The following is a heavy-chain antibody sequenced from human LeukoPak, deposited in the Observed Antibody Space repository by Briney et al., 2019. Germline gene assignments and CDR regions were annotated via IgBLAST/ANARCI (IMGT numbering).Heavy chain of an antibody. CDR1: GGSISNYY. CDR2: IFYTGST. Sequence: KSSETLSLTCTVSGGSISNYYWSWIRQPPGKGLEWIGYIFYTGSTNSNPSLKSRVTISVDTSKNQFSLKLSSVTAADTGVYYCARARGGNHWYFDLWGRGTLVTVSS. D-gene: IGHD4-23*01. CDR3: ARARGGNHWYFDL. V-gene: IGHV4-59*01. J-gene: IGHJ2*01.